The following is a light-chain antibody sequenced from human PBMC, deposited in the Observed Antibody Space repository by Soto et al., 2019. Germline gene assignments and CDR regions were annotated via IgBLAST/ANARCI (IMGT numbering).Light chain of an antibody. Sequence: DIQMTQSPSSLSASVGDRVTITCRASQNINNWLAWYQQKPGKAPKLLIYEASNLQSGVPSRFSGSGSGTNFTLTISSLEPEDFAVYYCQQRRSWQVTFGQGTRLEIK. V-gene: IGKV1-5*03. CDR2: EAS. CDR3: QQRRSWQVT. J-gene: IGKJ5*01. CDR1: QNINNW.